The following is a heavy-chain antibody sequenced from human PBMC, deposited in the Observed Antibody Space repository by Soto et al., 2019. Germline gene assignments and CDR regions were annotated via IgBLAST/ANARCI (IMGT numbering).Heavy chain of an antibody. Sequence: GGSLRLSCAASGFTFSSYWMSWVRQAPGKGLEWVANIKQDGSEKYYVDSVKGRFTITRDNAKNSLYLQMNSLRAEDTAVYYCAREARYCSGGSCYSDYWGQGTLVTVS. CDR1: GFTFSSYW. J-gene: IGHJ4*02. V-gene: IGHV3-7*03. CDR3: AREARYCSGGSCYSDY. CDR2: IKQDGSEK. D-gene: IGHD2-15*01.